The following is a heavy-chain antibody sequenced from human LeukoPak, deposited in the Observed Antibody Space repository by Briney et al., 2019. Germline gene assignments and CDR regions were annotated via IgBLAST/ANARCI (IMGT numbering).Heavy chain of an antibody. Sequence: PGGSLRLSCAASGFTFSSYAMSWVRQAPGKGLEWVSSIGGGGVDTYYADSVKGRFTISRDNSKNTLYLQMNSLRVEDTAVYYCARDFRRGAAAGTLPAADYFDWGQGTLVTVSS. CDR3: ARDFRRGAAAGTLPAADYFD. V-gene: IGHV3-23*01. CDR2: IGGGGVDT. D-gene: IGHD6-13*01. CDR1: GFTFSSYA. J-gene: IGHJ4*02.